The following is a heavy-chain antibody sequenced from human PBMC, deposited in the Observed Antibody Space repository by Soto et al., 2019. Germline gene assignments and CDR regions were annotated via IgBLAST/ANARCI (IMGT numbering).Heavy chain of an antibody. CDR3: ARDPQQRLPDSYYYGMDV. J-gene: IGHJ6*02. Sequence: EVQLVDSGGGLVKPGGSLRLSCAAAGFTFSRYGMNWGRQAPGQGLELVSSISGLSSYIYYADLVKGRFTISRDNAKNSLYVQINSLRAEDTAVYYSARDPQQRLPDSYYYGMDVWGQGTTVTVSS. D-gene: IGHD6-25*01. CDR2: ISGLSSYI. V-gene: IGHV3-21*02. CDR1: GFTFSRYG.